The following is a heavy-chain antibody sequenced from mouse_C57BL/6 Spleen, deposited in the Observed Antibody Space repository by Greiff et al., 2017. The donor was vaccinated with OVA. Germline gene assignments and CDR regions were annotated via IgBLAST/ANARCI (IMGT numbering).Heavy chain of an antibody. CDR2: IYPRSGNT. CDR1: GYTFTSYG. CDR3: ARSNYYGSSYDAMDY. V-gene: IGHV1-81*01. Sequence: VQRVESGAELARPGASVKLSCKASGYTFTSYGISWVKQRTGQGLEWIGEIYPRSGNTYYNEKFKGKATLTADKSSSTAYMELRSLTSEDSAVYFCARSNYYGSSYDAMDYWGQGTSVTVSS. J-gene: IGHJ4*01. D-gene: IGHD1-1*01.